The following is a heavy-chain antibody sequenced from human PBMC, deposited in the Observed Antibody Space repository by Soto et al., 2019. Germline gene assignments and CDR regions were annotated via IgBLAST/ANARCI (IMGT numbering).Heavy chain of an antibody. CDR1: GFTVSSNY. J-gene: IGHJ6*02. CDR2: IYSGGST. V-gene: IGHV3-53*01. Sequence: EVQLVESGGGLIQPGGSLRLSCAASGFTVSSNYMSWVRQAPGKGLVWVSVIYSGGSTYYADSVKGRFTISRDNSKNTLYLQMNSLRAEDTAVYYCASLYRSYYGMDVWGQGTTVTVSS. CDR3: ASLYRSYYGMDV.